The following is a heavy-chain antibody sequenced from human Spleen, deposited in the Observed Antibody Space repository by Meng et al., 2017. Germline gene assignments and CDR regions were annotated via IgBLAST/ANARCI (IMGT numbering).Heavy chain of an antibody. CDR2: VSSGGHTK. Sequence: QEQLAESGGGLVKPGGSLRLSCAASGFRFSDYYMTWIRQAPGKGLEWISYVSSGGHTKYYADSVKCRFTISRDNAKKSLYLQMNSLRGEDTAVYYCARGVVGSTKNFDLWGRGTLVTVSS. CDR1: GFRFSDYY. V-gene: IGHV3-11*01. J-gene: IGHJ4*02. D-gene: IGHD1-26*01. CDR3: ARGVVGSTKNFDL.